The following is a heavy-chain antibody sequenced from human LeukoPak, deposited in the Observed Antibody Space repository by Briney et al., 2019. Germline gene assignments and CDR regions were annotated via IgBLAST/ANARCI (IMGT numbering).Heavy chain of an antibody. CDR2: ISGSGGST. CDR1: GFTFSSYA. V-gene: IGHV3-23*01. Sequence: GGSLRLSCAASGFTFSSYAMSWVRQAPGKGLEWVSAISGSGGSTYYADSVKGRLTISRDNSKNTLYLQMNSLRAEDTAVYYCAKGRIVVVPAPNWFDPWGQGTLVTVSS. CDR3: AKGRIVVVPAPNWFDP. D-gene: IGHD2-2*01. J-gene: IGHJ5*02.